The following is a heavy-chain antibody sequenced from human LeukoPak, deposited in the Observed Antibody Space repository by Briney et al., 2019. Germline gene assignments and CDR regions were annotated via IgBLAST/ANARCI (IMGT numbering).Heavy chain of an antibody. Sequence: SETLSLTCTVSGDSISSGPYYWGWTRQPPGKGLEWIGTIYYSMSTYYNPSLKSRVAISVDTSKNQFSLKLSSVTATDTAVYYCAVLDYYDSSASDYWGQGTLVTVSS. V-gene: IGHV4-39*07. J-gene: IGHJ4*02. CDR3: AVLDYYDSSASDY. CDR2: IYYSMST. D-gene: IGHD3-22*01. CDR1: GDSISSGPYY.